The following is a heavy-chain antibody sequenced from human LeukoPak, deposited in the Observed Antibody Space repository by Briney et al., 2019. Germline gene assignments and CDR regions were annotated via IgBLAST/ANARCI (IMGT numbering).Heavy chain of an antibody. CDR2: ISAYNGNT. CDR3: ARAPTYYYDSSGYYHRYGMDA. V-gene: IGHV1-18*01. Sequence: ASVKVSCKASGYTFTSYGISWVRQAPGQGLEWMGWISAYNGNTNYAQKLQGRVTMTTDTSTSTAYMELRSLRSDDTAVYYCARAPTYYYDSSGYYHRYGMDAWGQGTTVTVSS. D-gene: IGHD3-22*01. J-gene: IGHJ6*02. CDR1: GYTFTSYG.